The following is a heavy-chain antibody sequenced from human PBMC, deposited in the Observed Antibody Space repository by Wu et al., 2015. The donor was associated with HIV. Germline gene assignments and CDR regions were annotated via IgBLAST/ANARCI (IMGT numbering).Heavy chain of an antibody. D-gene: IGHD6-19*01. CDR1: GGTFSSYP. Sequence: QVQLVQSGAEVERPGSSVKVSCKTSGGTFSSYPISWVRQAPGQGLEWMGGIIPIFDTANYTQKFQGRVTITTDDSTSTAYMELTSLTSQDTAMYYCARKNSSGWFDAFDIWGQGTMVTVSS. CDR2: IIPIFDTA. J-gene: IGHJ3*02. V-gene: IGHV1-69*05. CDR3: ARKNSSGWFDAFDI.